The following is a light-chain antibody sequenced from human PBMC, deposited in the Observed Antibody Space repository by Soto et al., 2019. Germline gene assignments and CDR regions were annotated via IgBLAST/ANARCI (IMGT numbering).Light chain of an antibody. CDR1: DNINTF. V-gene: IGKV1-39*01. Sequence: EIDMIQFAASLFTSIGYRFTITCRASDNINTFLNWYHQRTGKAPDLLIYGASSLKTGVPSRFSGSGSGTHFTLTIAGLQAADVETYFCLQRYCLPVTFGQGTRLEIK. CDR3: LQRYCLPVT. J-gene: IGKJ5*01. CDR2: GAS.